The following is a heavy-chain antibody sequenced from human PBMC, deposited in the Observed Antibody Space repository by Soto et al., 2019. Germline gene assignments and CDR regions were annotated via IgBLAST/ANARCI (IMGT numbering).Heavy chain of an antibody. CDR1: GFTFSSYA. CDR3: AKDGSSRDTIFGVVPYYDYDSSGYYSEFDD. D-gene: IGHD3-3*01. V-gene: IGHV3-23*01. Sequence: GGSLRLSCAASGFTFSSYAMSWVRQAPGKGLEWVSAISGSGGSTYYADSVKGRFTISRDNSKNTLYLQMNSLRAEDTAVYYCAKDGSSRDTIFGVVPYYDYDSSGYYSEFDDRGQRTPVTVSS. J-gene: IGHJ4*02. CDR2: ISGSGGST.